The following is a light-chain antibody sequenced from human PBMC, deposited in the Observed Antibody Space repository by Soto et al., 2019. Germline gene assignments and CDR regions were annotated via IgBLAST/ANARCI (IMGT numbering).Light chain of an antibody. CDR3: QVWDIMTDNYV. CDR1: NIGNKR. V-gene: IGLV3-21*04. CDR2: YDS. Sequence: SYELTQTPSVSVAPEKTATITWGGNNIGNKRVHWYRQKPGQAPVLVISYDSDRPSGIPERFSGSNSGNTATLTISRVEDGDEADYYCQVWDIMTDNYVFGPGTKVTVL. J-gene: IGLJ1*01.